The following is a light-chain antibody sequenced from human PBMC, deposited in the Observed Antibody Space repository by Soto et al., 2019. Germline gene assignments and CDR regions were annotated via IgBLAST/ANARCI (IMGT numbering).Light chain of an antibody. CDR1: SSDIGGYNY. J-gene: IGLJ1*01. V-gene: IGLV2-14*01. CDR2: EVT. CDR3: SSYSSKTPPYV. Sequence: QSVLAQPASVSGSPGQSITISCTGGSSDIGGYNYVSWYQQHPGRAPRLLILEVTNRPSGAPDRFSGPKSGNTASLIIRGLQAEDEADYFCSSYSSKTPPYVFGTGTKLTVL.